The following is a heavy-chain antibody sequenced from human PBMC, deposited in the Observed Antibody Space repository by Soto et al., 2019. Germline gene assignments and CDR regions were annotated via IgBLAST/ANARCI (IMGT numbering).Heavy chain of an antibody. CDR3: ANDPPGDYDQGYYGSDD. Sequence: GGSLRLSCAASGFTFDDYTMHWVRQAPGKGLEWVSLISWDGGSTYYADSVKGRFTISRDNSKNSLYLQMNSLRTEDTALYYCANDPPGDYDQGYYGSDDWGQATAVTVYS. CDR1: GFTFDDYT. V-gene: IGHV3-43*01. D-gene: IGHD4-17*01. J-gene: IGHJ6*02. CDR2: ISWDGGST.